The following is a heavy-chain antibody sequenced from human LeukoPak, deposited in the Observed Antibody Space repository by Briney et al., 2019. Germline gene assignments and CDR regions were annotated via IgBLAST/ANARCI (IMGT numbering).Heavy chain of an antibody. J-gene: IGHJ4*02. V-gene: IGHV3-33*01. Sequence: GGSLRLSCAASGFTFSSYGMHWVRQAPGKGLEWVAVIWYDGSNKYYADSVKGRFTISRDNSKNTLYLQMNSLRAEDTAAYYCARDDGYQADDYWGQGTLVTVSS. CDR1: GFTFSSYG. D-gene: IGHD5-24*01. CDR2: IWYDGSNK. CDR3: ARDDGYQADDY.